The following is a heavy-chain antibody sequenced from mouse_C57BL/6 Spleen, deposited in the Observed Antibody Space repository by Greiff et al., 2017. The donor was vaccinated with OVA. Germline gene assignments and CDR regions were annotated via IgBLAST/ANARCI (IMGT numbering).Heavy chain of an antibody. CDR3: ARDYYGSVDY. D-gene: IGHD1-1*01. J-gene: IGHJ2*01. V-gene: IGHV1-50*01. CDR1: GYTFTSYW. CDR2: IDPSDSYT. Sequence: QVQLQQPGAELVKPGASVKLSCKASGYTFTSYWMQWVKQRPGQGLEWIGEIDPSDSYTNYNQKFKGKATLTVDTSSSTAYMQLSSLTSEDSAVYYCARDYYGSVDYWGQGTTLTVSS.